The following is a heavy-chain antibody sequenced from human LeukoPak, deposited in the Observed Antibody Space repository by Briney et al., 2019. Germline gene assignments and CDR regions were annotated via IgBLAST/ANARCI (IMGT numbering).Heavy chain of an antibody. V-gene: IGHV3-48*01. CDR3: ARQGGLWPKYYFDY. CDR1: GFTFSSYS. CDR2: ISSSSSTI. Sequence: GGSLRLSCAASGFTFSSYSMNWVRQAPGKGLEWVSYISSSSSTIYYADSVKGRFTISRDNAKNSLYLQMNSLRAEDTAVYYCARQGGLWPKYYFDYWGQGTLVTVSS. D-gene: IGHD3-16*01. J-gene: IGHJ4*02.